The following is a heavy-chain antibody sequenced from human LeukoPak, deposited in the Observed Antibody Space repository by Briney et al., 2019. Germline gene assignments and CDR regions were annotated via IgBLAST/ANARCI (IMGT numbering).Heavy chain of an antibody. D-gene: IGHD3-22*01. CDR3: ARDSTYYYDSSGYPPDY. CDR1: GFTFSSYS. J-gene: IGHJ4*02. Sequence: GGSLRLSCAASGFTFSSYSMNWVRQAPGKGLEWVSPISSSSSYIYYADSVKGRFTISRDNAKNSLYLQMNSLRAEDTAVYYCARDSTYYYDSSGYPPDYWGQGTLVTVSS. CDR2: ISSSSSYI. V-gene: IGHV3-21*01.